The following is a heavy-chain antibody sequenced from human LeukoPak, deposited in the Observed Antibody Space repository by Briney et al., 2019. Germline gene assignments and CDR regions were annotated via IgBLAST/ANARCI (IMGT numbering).Heavy chain of an antibody. D-gene: IGHD2-21*01. Sequence: PGGSLRLSCAASGFTFSSYAMHWVRQAPGKGLEWVAVISYDGSNKYHADSVKGRFTISRDNSKNTLYLQMNSLRAEDTAVYYCARDRLGEPREYYFDYWGQGTLVTVSS. V-gene: IGHV3-30*04. CDR1: GFTFSSYA. CDR2: ISYDGSNK. J-gene: IGHJ4*02. CDR3: ARDRLGEPREYYFDY.